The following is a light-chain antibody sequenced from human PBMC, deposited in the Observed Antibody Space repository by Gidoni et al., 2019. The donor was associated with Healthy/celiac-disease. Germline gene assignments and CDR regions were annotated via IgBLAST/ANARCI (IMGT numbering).Light chain of an antibody. Sequence: QSALTQPASVSVSPGQPITISCTGTSSDVGGYNYVSWYQQHPGKAPKLMIYDVSHRPSGVSNRFSGSKSGNTASLTISGLQAEVEAEYYCSSYTSSSTWVFGGGTKLTGL. J-gene: IGLJ3*02. CDR2: DVS. CDR3: SSYTSSSTWV. V-gene: IGLV2-14*03. CDR1: SSDVGGYNY.